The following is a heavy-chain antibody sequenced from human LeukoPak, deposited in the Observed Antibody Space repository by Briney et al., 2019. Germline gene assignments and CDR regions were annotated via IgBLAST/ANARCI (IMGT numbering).Heavy chain of an antibody. CDR3: ARHYTVTPDY. J-gene: IGHJ4*02. Sequence: PSETLSLTCTVSGGSISSSSYYWGWIRQPPGKGLEWIGSIHYGGSTYSNPSLKSRVTISVDTSKNQFSLKLNSVTAADTAVYYCARHYTVTPDYWGQGTLVTVSS. CDR1: GGSISSSSYY. V-gene: IGHV4-39*01. D-gene: IGHD4-17*01. CDR2: IHYGGST.